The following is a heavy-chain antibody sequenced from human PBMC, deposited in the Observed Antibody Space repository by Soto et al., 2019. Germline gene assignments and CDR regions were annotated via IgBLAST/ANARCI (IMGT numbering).Heavy chain of an antibody. J-gene: IGHJ6*02. Sequence: QVQVVQSGGEVKKPGASVKVSCKASGYTFTIYGITWVRQAPGQGLEWMGWISPDNGNTNYAQKLQGRVTITTDTATSTAYMELRSLRADDTAVYYCARALGYSGYAGMDVWGQGTTVTVSS. CDR2: ISPDNGNT. D-gene: IGHD5-12*01. CDR1: GYTFTIYG. V-gene: IGHV1-18*01. CDR3: ARALGYSGYAGMDV.